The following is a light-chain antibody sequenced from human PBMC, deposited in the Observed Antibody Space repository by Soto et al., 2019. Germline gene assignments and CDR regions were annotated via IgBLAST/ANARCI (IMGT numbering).Light chain of an antibody. J-gene: IGKJ2*01. CDR1: QSISSW. Sequence: DIQMTQSPSTLSASVGDRVTITCRASQSISSWLAWYQQKPGKAPKLLIYKASSLESGVPSRFGGSGSGTEFTLTISRLQPDDFATYDCQQYNSYLYTFGQGTKLEIK. CDR2: KAS. CDR3: QQYNSYLYT. V-gene: IGKV1-5*03.